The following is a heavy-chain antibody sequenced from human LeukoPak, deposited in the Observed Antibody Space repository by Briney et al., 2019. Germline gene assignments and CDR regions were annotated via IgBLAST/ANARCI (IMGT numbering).Heavy chain of an antibody. Sequence: PGGSLRLSCAASGFTFSNYALHWVRQAPGKGLEWVAFISYDVNNEFYADSVKGRFTISGDNSKNTLYLQMNSLRAEDTAVYYCAKDLWAGNWNYVSPFDYWGQGTLVTVSS. CDR3: AKDLWAGNWNYVSPFDY. J-gene: IGHJ4*02. D-gene: IGHD1-7*01. V-gene: IGHV3-30-3*01. CDR1: GFTFSNYA. CDR2: ISYDVNNE.